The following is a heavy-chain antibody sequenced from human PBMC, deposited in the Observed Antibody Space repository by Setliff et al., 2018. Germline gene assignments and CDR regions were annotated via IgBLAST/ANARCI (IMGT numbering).Heavy chain of an antibody. CDR3: ANAEVVVAP. V-gene: IGHV3-74*01. J-gene: IGHJ4*02. CDR2: INSDGSST. D-gene: IGHD2-15*01. Sequence: PGGSLRLSCAASGFTFSSYWMHWVRQAPGKGLVWVSRINSDGSSTSYADSVKGRVTITRDTSANTVYMELSRLRYEDTAVYYCANAEVVVAPWGQGTLVTVSS. CDR1: GFTFSSYW.